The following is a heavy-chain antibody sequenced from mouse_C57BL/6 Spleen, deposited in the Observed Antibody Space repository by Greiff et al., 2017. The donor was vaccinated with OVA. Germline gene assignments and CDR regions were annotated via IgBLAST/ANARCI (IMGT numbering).Heavy chain of an antibody. D-gene: IGHD1-1*01. J-gene: IGHJ1*03. CDR1: GYTFTSYW. CDR2: IDPSDSYT. V-gene: IGHV1-69*01. Sequence: QVQLQQPGAELVMPGASVKLSCKASGYTFTSYWMHWVKQRPGQGLEWIGEIDPSDSYTNYNQKFKGKSTLTVDKSSSTAYRQLSSLTSEDSAVYYCARRITTVVALYWYFDVWGTGTTVTVAS. CDR3: ARRITTVVALYWYFDV.